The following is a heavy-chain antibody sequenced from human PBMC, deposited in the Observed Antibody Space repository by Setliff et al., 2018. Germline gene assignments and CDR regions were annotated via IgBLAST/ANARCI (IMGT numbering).Heavy chain of an antibody. J-gene: IGHJ4*02. Sequence: GGSLRLSCAASGFAFSNSWMSWVRQAPGKGLEWVANIKQDGSEKYYVDSVKGRFTISRDNAKNSLYLQMSSLRAEDTAVYYCAGETLPYYFDYWGQGTLVTVSS. CDR2: IKQDGSEK. CDR1: GFAFSNSW. CDR3: AGETLPYYFDY. V-gene: IGHV3-7*01.